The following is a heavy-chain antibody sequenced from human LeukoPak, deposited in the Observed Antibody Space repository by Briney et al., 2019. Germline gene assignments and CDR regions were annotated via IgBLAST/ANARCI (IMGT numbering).Heavy chain of an antibody. CDR2: ISSSSITI. D-gene: IGHD2-15*01. CDR3: ARDRGGSYSAIDY. CDR1: GFTFSSYS. J-gene: IGHJ4*02. V-gene: IGHV3-48*04. Sequence: GGSLRLSCAASGFTFSSYSLNWVRQAPGKGLEWVSFISSSSITIYYADSVKGRFTISRDNAEKSRYLQMNSLRAEDTAVYYCARDRGGSYSAIDYWGQGTLVTVSS.